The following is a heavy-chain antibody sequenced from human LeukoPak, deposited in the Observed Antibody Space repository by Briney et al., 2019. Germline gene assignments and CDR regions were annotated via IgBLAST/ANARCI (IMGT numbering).Heavy chain of an antibody. Sequence: GGSLRLSCAASTYTFSSYAMHWVRQAPGKGLEWVAFISYDGSSRYYADSVKGRFTISRDDSKNTLYLQMNSLRADDTAVYYCAQWAAVRGVITPLDYWGRGTLVTVSS. CDR2: ISYDGSSR. V-gene: IGHV3-30*18. D-gene: IGHD3-10*01. CDR1: TYTFSSYA. CDR3: AQWAAVRGVITPLDY. J-gene: IGHJ4*02.